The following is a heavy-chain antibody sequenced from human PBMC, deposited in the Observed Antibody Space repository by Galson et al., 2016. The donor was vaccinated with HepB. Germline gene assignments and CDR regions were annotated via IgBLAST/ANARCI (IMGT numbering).Heavy chain of an antibody. D-gene: IGHD2/OR15-2a*01. CDR2: IYYSGST. Sequence: ETLSLTCTVSGGSISSSSYYWGWIRQPPGKGLEWIGSIYYSGSTYYNPSLQSRVTISVDTSKNQFSLKMSSVTAADRTVYYCAMNIVQGSPLAVFTYWGQGTLVTVSS. V-gene: IGHV4-39*01. CDR1: GGSISSSSYY. CDR3: AMNIVQGSPLAVFTY. J-gene: IGHJ4*02.